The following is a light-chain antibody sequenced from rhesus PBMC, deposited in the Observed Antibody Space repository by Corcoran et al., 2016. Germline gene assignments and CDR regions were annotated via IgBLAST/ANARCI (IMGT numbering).Light chain of an antibody. J-gene: IGKJ1*01. Sequence: DIQMTQSPSSLSASVGDRVTITCRASQTISSYLAWYQQKPGKVPKLLIFAASTLQSGVPSRFSGSGSGTDFTLTISSLQPEDVATYYCLQYSSSPRTFGQGTKVEIK. CDR3: LQYSSSPRT. V-gene: IGKV1S12*01. CDR1: QTISSY. CDR2: AAS.